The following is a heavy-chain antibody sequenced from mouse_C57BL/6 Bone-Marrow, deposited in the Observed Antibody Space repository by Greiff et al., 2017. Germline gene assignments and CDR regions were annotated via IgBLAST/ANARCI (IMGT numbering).Heavy chain of an antibody. V-gene: IGHV1-69*01. Sequence: VQLQQPGAELVMPGASVKLSCKASGYTFTSYWMHWVKQRPGQGLEWIGEIDPSDSYTNYNQKFKGKSTLTVAKSSSTAYMQLSSLTSEDSAVYYCARDYFDYWGQGTTLTVSS. J-gene: IGHJ2*01. CDR2: IDPSDSYT. CDR1: GYTFTSYW. CDR3: ARDYFDY.